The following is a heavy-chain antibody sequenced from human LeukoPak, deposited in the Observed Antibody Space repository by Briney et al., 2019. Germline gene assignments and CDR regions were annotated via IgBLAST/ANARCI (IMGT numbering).Heavy chain of an antibody. CDR3: ARGLPPRRNYDSSGYYSYYFDY. CDR2: ISSSSSYI. Sequence: GGSLRLSCAASGFTFSSYSMNWVRQAPGKGLEWVSSISSSSSYIYYADSVKGRFTISRDNAKNSLYLQMNSLRAEDTAVYYCARGLPPRRNYDSSGYYSYYFDYWGQGTLVTVSS. D-gene: IGHD3-22*01. CDR1: GFTFSSYS. V-gene: IGHV3-21*01. J-gene: IGHJ4*02.